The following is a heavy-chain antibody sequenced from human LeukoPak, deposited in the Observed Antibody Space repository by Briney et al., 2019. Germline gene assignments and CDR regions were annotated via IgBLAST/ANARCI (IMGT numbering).Heavy chain of an antibody. V-gene: IGHV3-72*01. CDR1: GFKFSDHY. D-gene: IGHD4-17*01. CDR2: SRNKASSYTT. Sequence: PGGSLRLSCAASGFKFSDHYIDWVRQAPGKGLEWVGRSRNKASSYTTEYAASVEGRFTISRDVSESSLYLQMNSLRTEDTAVYYCARVPHLRTTRGYFDYWGQGTLVTVSS. CDR3: ARVPHLRTTRGYFDY. J-gene: IGHJ4*02.